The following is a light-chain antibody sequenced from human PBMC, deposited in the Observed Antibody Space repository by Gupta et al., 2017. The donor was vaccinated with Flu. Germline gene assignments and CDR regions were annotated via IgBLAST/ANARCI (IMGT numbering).Light chain of an antibody. CDR1: SSDIGAYDL. V-gene: IGLV2-23*01. CDR3: AAYTGSRTFYV. Sequence: QSALTQPASVSGSPGQSITISCTGTSSDIGAYDLISWYRHQPGTAPKVSIYEAHTRSPGVSHRFSAFKSGHTASLIISGLQAEDEADYYCAAYTGSRTFYVFGTGTKVSVL. J-gene: IGLJ1*01. CDR2: EAH.